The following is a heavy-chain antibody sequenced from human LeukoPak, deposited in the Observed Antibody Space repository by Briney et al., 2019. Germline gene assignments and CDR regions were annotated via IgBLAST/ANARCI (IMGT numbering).Heavy chain of an antibody. CDR2: IYPGDSDT. CDR3: ARVEAAPISVELRQYYYYIDV. J-gene: IGHJ6*03. Sequence: GESLKISCKGSGYSFTSYWIGWVRQMPGKGLEWLGIIYPGDSDTRYSPSFQGQVTISVDKSISTAYLQRSSLKASDTAMYYCARVEAAPISVELRQYYYYIDVWGKGTSVTISS. CDR1: GYSFTSYW. D-gene: IGHD5-24*01. V-gene: IGHV5-51*01.